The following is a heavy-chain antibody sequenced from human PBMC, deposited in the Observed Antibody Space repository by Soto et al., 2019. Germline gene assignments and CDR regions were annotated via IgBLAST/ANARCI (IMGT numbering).Heavy chain of an antibody. CDR2: MNPNSGNT. Sequence: ASVKVSCKASGYTFTCYNVNWARQATGQGLEWMGWMNPNSGNTGYAQKFQGRVTLTRNTSISTAYMEVSSLRSEDTAVYYCARASSRHGFDAFDMRGQGTMVTVSS. CDR3: ARASSRHGFDAFDM. D-gene: IGHD6-25*01. J-gene: IGHJ3*02. V-gene: IGHV1-8*01. CDR1: GYTFTCYN.